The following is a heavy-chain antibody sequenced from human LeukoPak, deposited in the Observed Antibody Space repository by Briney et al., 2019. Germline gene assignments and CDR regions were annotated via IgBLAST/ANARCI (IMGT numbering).Heavy chain of an antibody. CDR3: ARGSSRRYYYHYMDV. Sequence: SETLSLTCTVSGYSISSGYYWGWIRQSSGRGLEWIGTISQSGSTYYNQSLKSRVTISVDTSKNQFSLRLSSVTAADTAVYYCARGSSRRYYYHYMDVWGKGTTVTVSS. CDR1: GYSISSGYY. D-gene: IGHD6-6*01. J-gene: IGHJ6*03. CDR2: ISQSGST. V-gene: IGHV4-38-2*02.